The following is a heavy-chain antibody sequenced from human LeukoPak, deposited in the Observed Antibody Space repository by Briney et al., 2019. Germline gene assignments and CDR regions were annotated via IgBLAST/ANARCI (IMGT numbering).Heavy chain of an antibody. Sequence: GGPLRLSCTASGLTFSSYSMNWVRRAPGKGREWVSSISISSSYIYYADSVKGRFTISRDNSKNSLYLQMNSLRAEDTAVYDCARDRGMATMLDAWDYWGQGTLVTVSS. J-gene: IGHJ4*02. CDR3: ARDRGMATMLDAWDY. CDR2: ISISSSYI. CDR1: GLTFSSYS. D-gene: IGHD5-24*01. V-gene: IGHV3-21*01.